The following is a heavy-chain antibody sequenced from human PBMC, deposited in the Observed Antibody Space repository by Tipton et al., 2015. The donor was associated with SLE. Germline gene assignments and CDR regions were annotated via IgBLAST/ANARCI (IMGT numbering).Heavy chain of an antibody. CDR3: AREDYSSSYYFDT. Sequence: TLSLTCAVSGGSFSGYYWGWIRQPPGKGLEWIGSIYHSGSTYFNPSLKSRVTISVDTSKNQFSLKLLSAVAADTAVYYCAREDYSSSYYFDTWGPGTPVTVSS. CDR1: GGSFSGYY. J-gene: IGHJ4*01. V-gene: IGHV4-38-2*02. D-gene: IGHD6-6*01. CDR2: IYHSGST.